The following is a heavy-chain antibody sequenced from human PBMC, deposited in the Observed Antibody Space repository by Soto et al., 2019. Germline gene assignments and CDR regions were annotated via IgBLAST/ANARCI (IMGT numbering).Heavy chain of an antibody. Sequence: QVQLVESGGGVVQPGRSLRLSCAASGFTFSSYGMHWVRQAPGKGLEWVAVIWYDGSNKYYADSVKGRFTISRDNSKNTLYLQMNSLRAEDTAVYYCARARPRAATDYWGQGTLVTVSS. D-gene: IGHD2-15*01. CDR3: ARARPRAATDY. CDR2: IWYDGSNK. J-gene: IGHJ4*02. V-gene: IGHV3-33*01. CDR1: GFTFSSYG.